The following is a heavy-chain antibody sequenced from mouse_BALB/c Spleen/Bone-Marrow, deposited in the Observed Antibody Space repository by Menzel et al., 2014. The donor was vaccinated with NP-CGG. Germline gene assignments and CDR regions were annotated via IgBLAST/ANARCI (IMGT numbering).Heavy chain of an antibody. D-gene: IGHD2-3*01. CDR1: GYTFSSYR. J-gene: IGHJ1*01. V-gene: IGHV1-9*01. CDR3: ARRGGWLGYFDV. CDR2: ILPGSGST. Sequence: VQLQQSGAELMKPGASVKISCKATGYTFSSYRIEWVKQRPGHGLEWIGEILPGSGSTNYNEKFKGKATFTADTSSNTAYMQLSSLTSEDSAVYYCARRGGWLGYFDVWGAGTPGTASS.